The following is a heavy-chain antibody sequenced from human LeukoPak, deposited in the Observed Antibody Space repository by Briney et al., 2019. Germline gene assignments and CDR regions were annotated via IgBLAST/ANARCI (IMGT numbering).Heavy chain of an antibody. CDR2: INYTGTT. Sequence: PSETLSLTCTVSVGSIYNYYWSWIRQPPGKGLEWLGYINYTGTTDYNPSLKSRLTMSLDTSTNQFSLKLRSVTAADPAVYYCARHFFASPPPGAFDFWGRGTLVTVSS. J-gene: IGHJ4*02. CDR3: ARHFFASPPPGAFDF. V-gene: IGHV4-59*08. D-gene: IGHD3-10*01. CDR1: VGSIYNYY.